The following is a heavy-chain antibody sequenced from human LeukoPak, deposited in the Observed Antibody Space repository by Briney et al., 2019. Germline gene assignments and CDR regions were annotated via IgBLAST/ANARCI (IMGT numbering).Heavy chain of an antibody. Sequence: ASVKVSCKASGGTFTSYAISWVRQAPGQGLEWMGRIIPILGIANYAQKFQGRVTITADKSTSTAYTELSSLRSEDTAVYYCAREDGSGTNNWFDPWGQGTLVTVSS. CDR1: GGTFTSYA. D-gene: IGHD3-10*01. V-gene: IGHV1-69*04. CDR2: IIPILGIA. J-gene: IGHJ5*02. CDR3: AREDGSGTNNWFDP.